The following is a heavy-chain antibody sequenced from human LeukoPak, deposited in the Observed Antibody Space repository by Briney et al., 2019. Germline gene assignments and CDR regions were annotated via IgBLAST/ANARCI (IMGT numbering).Heavy chain of an antibody. V-gene: IGHV4-59*08. J-gene: IGHJ4*02. D-gene: IGHD2-21*02. CDR3: ARHTVTATFDY. CDR1: GGSLSSDY. Sequence: SETLSLTCTVSGGSLSSDYWTWIRQPPGKRLQWIGYIYYSGSTNYNPSLKSRVTISVDTSKNQFSLKLSSVTAADTAVYYCARHTVTATFDYWGQGTLVTVSS. CDR2: IYYSGST.